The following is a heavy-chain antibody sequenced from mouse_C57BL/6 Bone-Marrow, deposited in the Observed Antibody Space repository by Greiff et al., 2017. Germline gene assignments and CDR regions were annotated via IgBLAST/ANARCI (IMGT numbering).Heavy chain of an antibody. J-gene: IGHJ3*01. Sequence: EVQLVESGGGLVKPGGSLKLSCAASGFTFSSYAMSWVRQTPEKRLEWVATISDGGSYTYYPDNVKGRFTISRDNATNNRYLQMSHLKSEDTAMYYCARDEGLRPWFAYWGQGTRVTVTA. CDR3: ARDEGLRPWFAY. CDR2: ISDGGSYT. D-gene: IGHD2-4*01. V-gene: IGHV5-4*01. CDR1: GFTFSSYA.